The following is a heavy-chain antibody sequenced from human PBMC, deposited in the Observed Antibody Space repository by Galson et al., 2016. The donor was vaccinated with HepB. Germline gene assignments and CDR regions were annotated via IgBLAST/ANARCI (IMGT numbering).Heavy chain of an antibody. CDR2: ISPYNDNT. D-gene: IGHD3-22*01. CDR1: GYTFTTYG. CDR3: ARLPHYYDSTYFDY. V-gene: IGHV1-18*01. J-gene: IGHJ4*02. Sequence: SVKVSCKASGYTFTTYGISWVRQAPGQGLEWMGWISPYNDNTNYAQNFQGRVTMTTDTSTSTAYMDLRSLRSDDTAIYYSARLPHYYDSTYFDYGGQGTLVTASS.